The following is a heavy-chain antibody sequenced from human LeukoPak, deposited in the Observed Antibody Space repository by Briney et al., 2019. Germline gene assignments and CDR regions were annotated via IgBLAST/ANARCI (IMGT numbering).Heavy chain of an antibody. V-gene: IGHV1-2*02. CDR3: ASIGGPRGSGYPYYMDV. D-gene: IGHD3-22*01. J-gene: IGHJ6*03. Sequence: GASVKVSCKASGYTFTGYYMHWVRQAPGQGLEWMVWINPNSGGTNYAQKFQGRVTMTRDTSISTAYMELSRLRSDDTAVYYCASIGGPRGSGYPYYMDVWGKGTTVTVSS. CDR2: INPNSGGT. CDR1: GYTFTGYY.